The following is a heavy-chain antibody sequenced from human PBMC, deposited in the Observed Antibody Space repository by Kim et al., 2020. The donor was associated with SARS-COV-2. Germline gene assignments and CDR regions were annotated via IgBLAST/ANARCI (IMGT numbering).Heavy chain of an antibody. Sequence: GGSLRLSCAASGFTFSSYSMNWVRQAPGKGLEWVSSISSSSSYIYYADSVKGRFTISRDNAKNSLYLQMNSLRAEDTAVYYCAREYSRSWTGLYYYYGMDVWGQGTTVTVSS. V-gene: IGHV3-21*01. CDR1: GFTFSSYS. J-gene: IGHJ6*02. D-gene: IGHD6-13*01. CDR3: AREYSRSWTGLYYYYGMDV. CDR2: ISSSSSYI.